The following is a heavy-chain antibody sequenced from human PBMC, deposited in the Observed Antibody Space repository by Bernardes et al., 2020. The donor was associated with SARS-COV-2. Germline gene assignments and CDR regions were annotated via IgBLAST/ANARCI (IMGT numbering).Heavy chain of an antibody. CDR3: ARGLAETYWYFDL. CDR1: EFTFSSFF. Sequence: GGSLRLSCAAFEFTFSSFFMTWVRQAPGKGLEWVSAIRGDGITTYYADSVKGRFTISRDNSMDTLYLQMNSLRDEDTAMYFCARGLAETYWYFDLWGRGTLLTVSS. V-gene: IGHV3-23*05. J-gene: IGHJ2*01. CDR2: IRGDGITT.